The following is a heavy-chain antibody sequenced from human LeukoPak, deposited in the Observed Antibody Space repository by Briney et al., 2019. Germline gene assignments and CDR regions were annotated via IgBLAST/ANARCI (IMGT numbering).Heavy chain of an antibody. Sequence: PSETLSLTCTVSGGSISSYYWCWIRQPPGKGLEWIGYTYYSGSTNYNPSLKSRVTISLDTSKNQFSLELSSVIAADTAVYYCATSRWRYGSVDYWGQGTLVTVSS. CDR1: GGSISSYY. CDR2: TYYSGST. J-gene: IGHJ4*02. CDR3: ATSRWRYGSVDY. V-gene: IGHV4-59*01. D-gene: IGHD3-10*01.